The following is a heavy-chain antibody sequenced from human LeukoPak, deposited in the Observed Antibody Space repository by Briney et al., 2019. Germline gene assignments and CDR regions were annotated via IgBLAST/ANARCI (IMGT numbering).Heavy chain of an antibody. CDR3: AGCSGASCYYITSPLYFDY. Sequence: SETLSLTCTVSGGSIRSSSYYWGWIRQPPGKGLEWIGTIYYSGSTYYNPSLKSRVTVSVDTSKNQFSLKLSSVTAADTAVYYCAGCSGASCYYITSPLYFDYWGQGTLVTVSS. V-gene: IGHV4-39*07. J-gene: IGHJ4*02. CDR1: GGSIRSSSYY. D-gene: IGHD2-15*01. CDR2: IYYSGST.